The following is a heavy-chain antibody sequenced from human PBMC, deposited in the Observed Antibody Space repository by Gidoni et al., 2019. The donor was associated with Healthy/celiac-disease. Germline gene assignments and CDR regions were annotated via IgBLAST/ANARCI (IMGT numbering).Heavy chain of an antibody. V-gene: IGHV3-21*01. CDR2: ISSSSSYI. CDR3: AREAEDCSSTSCYFRAPNWFDP. D-gene: IGHD2-2*01. CDR1: GFTFSSYS. J-gene: IGHJ5*02. Sequence: EVQLVESGGGLVKPGGSLRLSCAASGFTFSSYSMTWVRQDPGKGLEWVSSISSSSSYIYYADSVKGRFTISRDNAKNSLYLQMNSLRAEDTAVYYCAREAEDCSSTSCYFRAPNWFDPWGQGTLVTVSS.